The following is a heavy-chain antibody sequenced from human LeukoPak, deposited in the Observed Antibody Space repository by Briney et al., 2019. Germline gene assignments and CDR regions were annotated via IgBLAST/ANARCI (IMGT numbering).Heavy chain of an antibody. CDR2: ISSNGGST. D-gene: IGHD3-10*01. J-gene: IGHJ4*02. CDR1: GFTFSSYA. CDR3: ARAGGLLWFGELPRNFDY. V-gene: IGHV3-64*01. Sequence: PGGSLRLSCAASGFTFSSYAMHWVRQAPGKGLEYVSAISSNGGSTYYANSMKGRLTISRDNSKNTLYLQMNSLRAEDTAVYYCARAGGLLWFGELPRNFDYWGQGTLVTVSS.